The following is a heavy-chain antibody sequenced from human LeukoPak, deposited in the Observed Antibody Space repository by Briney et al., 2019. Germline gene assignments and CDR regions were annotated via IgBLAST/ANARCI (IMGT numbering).Heavy chain of an antibody. CDR3: AKDNIEMATISDY. CDR2: ISGSGGST. Sequence: GGSLRLSCAASGFTFSGYAVSWVRQAPGRGGEWVSAISGSGGSTYYADSVKGRFTISRDNSKNTLYLQMNSLRAEDTAVYYCAKDNIEMATISDYWGQGTLVTVSS. J-gene: IGHJ4*02. V-gene: IGHV3-23*01. CDR1: GFTFSGYA. D-gene: IGHD5-24*01.